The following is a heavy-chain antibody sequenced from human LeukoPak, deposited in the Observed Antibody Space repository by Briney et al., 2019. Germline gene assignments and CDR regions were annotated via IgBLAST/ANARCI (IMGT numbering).Heavy chain of an antibody. CDR1: GFTFDDYA. CDR2: ISWNSGSI. V-gene: IGHV3-9*01. J-gene: IGHJ4*02. Sequence: PGRSLRLSCAASGFTFDDYAMHWVRQAPGKGLEWVSGISWNSGSIGYADSVKGRFTISRDNAKNSLYLQMNSLRAEDTALYYCAKDPHCSGGSCYGEDRDQDYWGQGTLVTVSS. D-gene: IGHD2-15*01. CDR3: AKDPHCSGGSCYGEDRDQDY.